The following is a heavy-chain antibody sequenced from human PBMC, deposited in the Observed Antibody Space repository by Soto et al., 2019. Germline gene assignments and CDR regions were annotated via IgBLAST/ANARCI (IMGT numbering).Heavy chain of an antibody. Sequence: SETLSLTCTVSGGSISSDYWSWIRQSPGKGLQWIGYTYYIGNTNYNPSLGSRVTISVDTSKNQFSLKLTSVTAADTAVYYCASHLRPTNWGGGYFDYWGQGPLVTVSS. V-gene: IGHV4-59*08. D-gene: IGHD7-27*01. CDR3: ASHLRPTNWGGGYFDY. CDR2: TYYIGNT. CDR1: GGSISSDY. J-gene: IGHJ4*02.